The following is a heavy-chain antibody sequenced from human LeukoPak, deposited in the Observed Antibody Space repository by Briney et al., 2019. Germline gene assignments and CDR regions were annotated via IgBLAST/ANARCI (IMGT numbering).Heavy chain of an antibody. D-gene: IGHD2-15*01. CDR2: IVGSGSVT. CDR3: ATDLGLCRDGGCPTFDY. Sequence: GGSLRLSCAASGFTFSSYAMHWVRQAPGKGLEWVSGIVGSGSVTYYADSVKGRFTISRDRSKNRLNLEMNSLRAEDTATYYCATDLGLCRDGGCPTFDYWGQGTLVTVSS. CDR1: GFTFSSYA. V-gene: IGHV3-23*01. J-gene: IGHJ4*02.